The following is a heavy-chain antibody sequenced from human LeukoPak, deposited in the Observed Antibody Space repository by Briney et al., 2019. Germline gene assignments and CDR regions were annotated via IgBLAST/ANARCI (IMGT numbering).Heavy chain of an antibody. CDR3: ARETLAWGDYFYYYGMDV. CDR2: IRGNGATT. J-gene: IGHJ6*02. V-gene: IGHV3-23*01. D-gene: IGHD2-21*02. CDR1: GFTFRNYA. Sequence: GGSLRLSCAASGFTFRNYAMSWVRQAPGKGLEWVSTIRGNGATTYYADSVKGRFTIPRDNSKNTLYLQMNSLRAEDTAVYYCARETLAWGDYFYYYGMDVWGQGTTVTVSS.